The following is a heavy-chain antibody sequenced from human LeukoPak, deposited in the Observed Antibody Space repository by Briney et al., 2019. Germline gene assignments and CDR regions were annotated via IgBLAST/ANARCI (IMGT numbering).Heavy chain of an antibody. CDR2: ISDSGANT. V-gene: IGHV3-23*01. D-gene: IGHD6-19*01. CDR3: AKSMTLQWRGFFDL. J-gene: IGHJ2*01. Sequence: PGGSLRLSCAASGFTFSTYAMSWVRQAPGKGLELVSTISDSGANTYYADSVRGRFTISRDNSKNTLYLQKNSLRADDTAIYYCAKSMTLQWRGFFDLWGRGTHVTVSS. CDR1: GFTFSTYA.